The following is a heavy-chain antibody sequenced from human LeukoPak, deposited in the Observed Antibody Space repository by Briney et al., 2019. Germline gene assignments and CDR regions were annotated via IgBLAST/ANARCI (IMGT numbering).Heavy chain of an antibody. Sequence: ASVKVSCKASGYTFTNYYMHWVRQAPGQGLEWMGIINPTGGSPSYAQRFQGRVTMTRDTSTSTVYMELSSLRSEDTAVSYCAREGYSGYGVAVVVDTVLGYWGQGTLVTVSS. J-gene: IGHJ4*02. CDR2: INPTGGSP. CDR3: AREGYSGYGVAVVVDTVLGY. D-gene: IGHD5-12*01. CDR1: GYTFTNYY. V-gene: IGHV1-46*01.